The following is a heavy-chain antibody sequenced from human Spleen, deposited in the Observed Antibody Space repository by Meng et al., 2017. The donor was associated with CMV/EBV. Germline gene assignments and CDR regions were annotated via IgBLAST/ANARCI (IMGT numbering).Heavy chain of an antibody. V-gene: IGHV3-66*02. J-gene: IGHJ4*02. Sequence: GGSLRLSCAASGFTFSSYAMSWVRQAPGKGLEWVSVIYSGGGTYYADSVKGRFTISRDNSKNTVFLQMNNLRPDDTAVYFCARDLGYSSDSGYWGQGTLVTVSS. CDR2: IYSGGGT. D-gene: IGHD6-19*01. CDR3: ARDLGYSSDSGY. CDR1: GFTFSSYA.